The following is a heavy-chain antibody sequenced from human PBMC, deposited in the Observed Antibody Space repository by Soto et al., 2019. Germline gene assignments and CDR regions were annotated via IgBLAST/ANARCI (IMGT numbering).Heavy chain of an antibody. CDR3: ATGGLNALDD. Sequence: SETLSLTCAVYGGSFSGYYLSWIRQPPGKGLEWIGAINHSGSNNYNPSLKSRLTITVDTTKNESSLKLSSVTAADPAVYYCATGGLNALDDWGQGTLVTVSS. J-gene: IGHJ4*02. D-gene: IGHD6-25*01. V-gene: IGHV4-34*01. CDR1: GGSFSGYY. CDR2: INHSGSN.